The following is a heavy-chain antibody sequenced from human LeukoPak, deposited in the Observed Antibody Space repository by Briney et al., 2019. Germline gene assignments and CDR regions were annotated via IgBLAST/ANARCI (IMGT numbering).Heavy chain of an antibody. CDR3: ASFPAYYYDSSGYNDY. Sequence: PGGSLRLSCAASGFTFSDYYMSWIRQAPGKGLEWVSYISSSGSTIYYADSVKGRFTISRDNAKNSLYLQMNSLRAEDTAVYYCASFPAYYYDSSGYNDYWGQGTLVTVSS. V-gene: IGHV3-11*01. D-gene: IGHD3-22*01. CDR1: GFTFSDYY. CDR2: ISSSGSTI. J-gene: IGHJ4*02.